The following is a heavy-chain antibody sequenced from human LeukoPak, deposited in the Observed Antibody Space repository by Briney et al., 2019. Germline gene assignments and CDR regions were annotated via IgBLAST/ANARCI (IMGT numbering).Heavy chain of an antibody. J-gene: IGHJ5*02. CDR1: GGSISSSSYY. CDR3: ASHYDILTGSPHP. V-gene: IGHV4-39*07. CDR2: IYYSGST. Sequence: SETLSLTCTVSGGSISSSSYYWGWIRQPPGKGLEWIGSIYYSGSTYYNPSLKSRVTISVDTSKNQFSLKLSSVTAADTAEYYCASHYDILTGSPHPWGQGTLVTVSS. D-gene: IGHD3-9*01.